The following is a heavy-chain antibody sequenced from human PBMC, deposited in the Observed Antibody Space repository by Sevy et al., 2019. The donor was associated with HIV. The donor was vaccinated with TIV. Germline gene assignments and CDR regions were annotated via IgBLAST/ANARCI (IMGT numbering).Heavy chain of an antibody. CDR1: GVSFSDYY. Sequence: SETLSLTCAASGVSFSDYYWAWIRQAPGKGLEWIGEVSQSGSANYNPSLRSRVIMSLDTSKNHVSLKLTSVTAADTAMYYCARGPLFSPEYCSGGTCPTIDFWSQGTLVTVSS. V-gene: IGHV4-34*01. CDR3: ARGPLFSPEYCSGGTCPTIDF. J-gene: IGHJ4*01. D-gene: IGHD2-15*01. CDR2: VSQSGSA.